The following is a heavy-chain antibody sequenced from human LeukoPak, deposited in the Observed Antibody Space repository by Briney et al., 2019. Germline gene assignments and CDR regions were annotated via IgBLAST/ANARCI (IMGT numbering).Heavy chain of an antibody. CDR1: GFIFSTYA. J-gene: IGHJ3*02. Sequence: GTSLRLSCEASGFIFSTYAFHWVRQAPGKGPEWMAFITYDGSDTYFADSVKGRFTLSRDNSKNALYLQMNSPRTADTAVYYCARPGGYAFDIWGQGTMVTVSS. D-gene: IGHD3-10*01. CDR3: ARPGGYAFDI. V-gene: IGHV3-30*04. CDR2: ITYDGSDT.